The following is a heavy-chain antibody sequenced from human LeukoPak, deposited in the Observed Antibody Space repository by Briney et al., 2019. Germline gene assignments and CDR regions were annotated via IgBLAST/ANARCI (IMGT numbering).Heavy chain of an antibody. CDR3: AKSVAIYFYYGLDV. D-gene: IGHD3-3*01. Sequence: PGGSLRLSCAASGFTFSSYAMSWVRQTPGKGLEWVSAISGSGGSTYYADSVKGRFTISRDNSKNTLFLQMNSLRVEDTAPNYCAKSVAIYFYYGLDVWGQGTTVTVSS. J-gene: IGHJ6*02. CDR2: ISGSGGST. CDR1: GFTFSSYA. V-gene: IGHV3-23*01.